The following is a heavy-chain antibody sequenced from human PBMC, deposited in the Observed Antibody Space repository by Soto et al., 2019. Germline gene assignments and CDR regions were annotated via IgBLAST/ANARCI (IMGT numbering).Heavy chain of an antibody. Sequence: QEQLVESGGGVVESGRSLRLSCVASGFTFSTYGMHWVRQTPGKGLECVAAIRYDGSQQYYTDSVRDRFTISRDNSRNTMYLQMNSLRAEDTAVYYCARCPWLYASGGNHYDAFAVWGQGTMVTVSS. CDR1: GFTFSTYG. V-gene: IGHV3-33*01. J-gene: IGHJ3*01. CDR3: ARCPWLYASGGNHYDAFAV. D-gene: IGHD3-22*01. CDR2: IRYDGSQQ.